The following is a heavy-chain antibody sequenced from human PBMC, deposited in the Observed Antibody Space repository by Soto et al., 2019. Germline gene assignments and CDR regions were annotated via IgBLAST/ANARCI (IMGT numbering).Heavy chain of an antibody. Sequence: GASVKVSCKGLGYTFTSYGISWVRQAPGQGLEWMGWIRPNDGHTNYAQKFQDRVTMTRDTSTTTVYMDLRSLGSDDTAVYYRAIIGSGDYSDFDYWGQGTLVTVSS. J-gene: IGHJ4*02. V-gene: IGHV1-18*01. CDR2: IRPNDGHT. CDR1: GYTFTSYG. CDR3: AIIGSGDYSDFDY. D-gene: IGHD4-4*01.